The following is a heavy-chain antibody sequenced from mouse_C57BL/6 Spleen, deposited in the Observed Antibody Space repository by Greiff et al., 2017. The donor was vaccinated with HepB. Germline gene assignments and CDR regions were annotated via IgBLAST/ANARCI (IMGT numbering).Heavy chain of an antibody. V-gene: IGHV1-64*01. CDR3: ARSNYYFDC. J-gene: IGHJ2*01. CDR2: IHPNSGST. Sequence: QVQLKQPGAELVKPGASVTLSCKASGYTFTSYWMHWVKQRPGQGLEWIGMIHPNSGSTNYNEKFKSKATLTVDKSSSTAYMQLSSLTSEDSAVYYCARSNYYFDCWGQGTTLTVSS. CDR1: GYTFTSYW.